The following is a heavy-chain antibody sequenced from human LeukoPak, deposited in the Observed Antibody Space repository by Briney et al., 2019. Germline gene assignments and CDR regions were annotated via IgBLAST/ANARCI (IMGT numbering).Heavy chain of an antibody. Sequence: PGGSLRLSCAASGFTFSIYEMNWVRQAPGKGLEWVAYISESASTIYYADSVKGRFTISRDNAKNSLYLQLNSLRAEDTAVYYCTRDGLVEATVPGYFDNWGQGTLVTVSS. D-gene: IGHD2-15*01. CDR3: TRDGLVEATVPGYFDN. J-gene: IGHJ4*02. CDR1: GFTFSIYE. V-gene: IGHV3-48*03. CDR2: ISESASTI.